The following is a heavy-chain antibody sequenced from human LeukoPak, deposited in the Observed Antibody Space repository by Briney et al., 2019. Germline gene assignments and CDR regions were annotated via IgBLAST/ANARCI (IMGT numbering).Heavy chain of an antibody. CDR1: GESFSGYY. CDR3: ARVHPYGAAAGTMADNWFDP. V-gene: IGHV4-34*01. J-gene: IGHJ5*02. CDR2: INHSGST. D-gene: IGHD6-13*01. Sequence: PSETLSLTCGVSGESFSGYYWSWIRQSLGRGLERIGEINHSGSTNSNPSLESRVTISLDKSKNQFSLNLISVTAADTAVYYCARVHPYGAAAGTMADNWFDPWGQGTLVTVSS.